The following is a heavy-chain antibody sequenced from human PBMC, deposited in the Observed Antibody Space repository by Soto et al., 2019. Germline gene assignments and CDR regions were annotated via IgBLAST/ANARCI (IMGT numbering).Heavy chain of an antibody. CDR2: IYHGGAT. D-gene: IGHD3-22*01. CDR1: VAPSILST. Sequence: PSETCPSPALSLVAPSILSTGAGSGSPPGKGLEWIGYIYHGGATTYNASLKSRVTISVDTSKNQFFLKVNSVTAAGTAVYFCARDSSGRHDYWGQGTPVTVSS. CDR3: ARDSSGRHDY. V-gene: IGHV4-59*13. J-gene: IGHJ4*02.